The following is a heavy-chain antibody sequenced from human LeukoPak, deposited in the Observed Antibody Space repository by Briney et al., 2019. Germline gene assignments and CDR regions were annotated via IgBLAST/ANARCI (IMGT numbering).Heavy chain of an antibody. CDR3: ATSHDYSSSWYSGRHYYGMDV. Sequence: SVKVSCKASRGTFSSYAISWVRQAPGQGLEWMGGIIPIFGTANYAQKFQGRVTITADESTSTAYMELSSLRSEDTAVYYCATSHDYSSSWYSGRHYYGMDVWGQGTTVTVSS. V-gene: IGHV1-69*13. J-gene: IGHJ6*02. CDR2: IIPIFGTA. D-gene: IGHD6-13*01. CDR1: RGTFSSYA.